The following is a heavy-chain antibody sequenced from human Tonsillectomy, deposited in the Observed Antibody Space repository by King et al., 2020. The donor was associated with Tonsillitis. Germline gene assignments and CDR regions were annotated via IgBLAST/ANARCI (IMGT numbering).Heavy chain of an antibody. V-gene: IGHV3-30*18. Sequence: VQLVESGGGVVQPGTSLRLSCAASGFTFRSYGMHWVRQAPGKGLEGVAVISYDGSNKYYADSVKGRFTISRENSKNTLYLQMNSLRGEDTAVYYCAQDTYYGSGSSLDYWGQGTLVTVSS. CDR1: GFTFRSYG. J-gene: IGHJ4*02. CDR3: AQDTYYGSGSSLDY. CDR2: ISYDGSNK. D-gene: IGHD3-10*01.